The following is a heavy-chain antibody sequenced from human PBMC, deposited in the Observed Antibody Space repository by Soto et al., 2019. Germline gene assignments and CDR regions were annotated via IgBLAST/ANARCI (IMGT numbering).Heavy chain of an antibody. V-gene: IGHV3-9*01. CDR1: RFTFGDYG. Sequence: GGSLSLSCAASRFTFGDYGMYWVRQAPGKGLEWVSGISWNGGNIGYADSVKGRFTISRDNAKNSLYLQMNSLRPEDTALYYCTKDMAGTTGAFDIWGQGTMVPVSS. CDR3: TKDMAGTTGAFDI. D-gene: IGHD1-1*01. J-gene: IGHJ3*02. CDR2: ISWNGGNI.